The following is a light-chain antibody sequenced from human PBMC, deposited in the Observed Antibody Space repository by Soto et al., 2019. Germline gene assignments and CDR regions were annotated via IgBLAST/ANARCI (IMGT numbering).Light chain of an antibody. J-gene: IGLJ3*02. CDR3: QSYDSSLRVV. V-gene: IGLV1-44*01. CDR2: ANT. Sequence: QSVLTQPPSASGTPGQRVTISCSGSSSNIGSNTVSWYQQLPGTAPKLLIYANTNRPSGVPDRFSGSESGTSASLAITGLQAEDEADYYCQSYDSSLRVVFGGGTKLTVL. CDR1: SSNIGSNT.